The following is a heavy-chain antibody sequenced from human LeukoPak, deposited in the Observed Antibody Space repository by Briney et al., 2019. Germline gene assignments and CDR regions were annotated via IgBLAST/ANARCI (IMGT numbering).Heavy chain of an antibody. CDR1: GFTFSIYS. J-gene: IGHJ4*02. CDR3: ARDKVVAAKASDY. CDR2: ISSSSSYI. Sequence: PGGSLTLSCAVSGFTFSIYSMKWVRQAPGKGLEWDSSISSSSSYIYYADSVKGRFTISRDNAKNSLYLQMNSLRAEDTAVYYCARDKVVAAKASDYWGQGTLVTVSS. D-gene: IGHD2-15*01. V-gene: IGHV3-21*01.